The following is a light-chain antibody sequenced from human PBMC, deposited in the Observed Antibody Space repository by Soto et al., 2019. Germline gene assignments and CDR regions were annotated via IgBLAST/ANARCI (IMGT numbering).Light chain of an antibody. J-gene: IGKJ3*01. Sequence: AIRMTQSPSSFSASTGDRVTITCRASQGISSYLAWYQQKPGKAPKLLIYAASTLQSGVPSRFSGSGSGTDFTLTLSCLQPEYFANYYFQQYYSYLFTFGPGTKVDIK. CDR2: AAS. V-gene: IGKV1-8*01. CDR3: QQYYSYLFT. CDR1: QGISSY.